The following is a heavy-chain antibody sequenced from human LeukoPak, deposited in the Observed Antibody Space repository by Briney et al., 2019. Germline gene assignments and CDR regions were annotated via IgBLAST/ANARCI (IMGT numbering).Heavy chain of an antibody. CDR2: IDYSGTT. CDR1: GGSISSSSYY. V-gene: IGHV4-39*07. D-gene: IGHD4-11*01. J-gene: IGHJ4*02. CDR3: ARDAYFRNYVLH. Sequence: SETLSLTCTVSGGSISSSSYYWGWIRQPPGKGLEWIGSIDYSGTTYYNSSLKSRVTISLGTSKNQFSLRLNSVTAADTAVYFCARDAYFRNYVLHWGRGTLVTVSS.